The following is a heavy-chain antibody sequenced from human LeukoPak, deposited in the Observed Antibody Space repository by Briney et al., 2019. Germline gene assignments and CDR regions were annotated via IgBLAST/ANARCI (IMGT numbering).Heavy chain of an antibody. Sequence: GASVKVSCKASGYTFTGYYMHWVRQAPGQGLEWMGWINPNSGGTNYAQKFQGRVTMTRDTSISTAYMELSRLRSDDTAVYYCARDRDGYNPYFDYWGQGTLVTVSS. V-gene: IGHV1-2*02. J-gene: IGHJ4*02. D-gene: IGHD5-24*01. CDR1: GYTFTGYY. CDR3: ARDRDGYNPYFDY. CDR2: INPNSGGT.